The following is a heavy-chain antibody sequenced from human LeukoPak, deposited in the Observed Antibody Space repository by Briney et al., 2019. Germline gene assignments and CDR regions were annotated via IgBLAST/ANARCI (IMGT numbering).Heavy chain of an antibody. CDR3: ATDETSRSRGYSYGYDY. Sequence: GASVKVSCKVSGYTLTELSMHWVRQAPGKGLEWMGGFDPEDGETIYAQKFQGRVTMTEDTSTDTAYMELSSLGSEDTAVYYCATDETSRSRGYSYGYDYWGQGTLVTVSS. CDR1: GYTLTELS. D-gene: IGHD5-18*01. V-gene: IGHV1-24*01. CDR2: FDPEDGET. J-gene: IGHJ4*02.